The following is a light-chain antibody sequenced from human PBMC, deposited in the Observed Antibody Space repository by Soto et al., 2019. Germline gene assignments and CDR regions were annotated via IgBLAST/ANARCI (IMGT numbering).Light chain of an antibody. CDR1: QSVSSSY. CDR3: QQYGSSPLT. V-gene: IGKV3-20*01. Sequence: EIVLTQSPGTLSLSPGERATLSCRASQSVSSSYLAWYQQKPGQAPRLLIYGASSRATGIPDRFSGSGSGTDFTLTISRLEPEDFAVYYCQQYGSSPLTFGGGTKVEX. CDR2: GAS. J-gene: IGKJ4*01.